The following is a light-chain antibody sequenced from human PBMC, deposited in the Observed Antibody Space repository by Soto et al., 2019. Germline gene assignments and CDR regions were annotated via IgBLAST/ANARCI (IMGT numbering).Light chain of an antibody. CDR1: SSNIGSNS. CDR3: AVWDDSLSAAV. V-gene: IGLV1-44*01. CDR2: SND. J-gene: IGLJ7*01. Sequence: QSVLTQPPSASGTPGQRVTISCSGRSSNIGSNSVNWYQQLPEASPKLLIYSNDLRFSGVPDRFSGSKSGTSASLAISGLQSEDEADDYCAVWDDSLSAAVFGGGTQLTVL.